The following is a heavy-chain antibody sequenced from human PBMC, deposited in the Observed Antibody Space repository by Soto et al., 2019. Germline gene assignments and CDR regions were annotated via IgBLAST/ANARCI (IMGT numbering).Heavy chain of an antibody. V-gene: IGHV1-3*01. Sequence: QVQLVQSGAEVRKPGASVNISCRAPGFSFSDNLINGVREAPGQSLEWMGCINPDNGNTRYPQTFQGRVTISSHSSASIAYVEVSDLTSEDTAVYYCARDILSVGPRANDAFDAWGQGPMVTVSS. CDR3: ARDILSVGPRANDAFDA. CDR1: GFSFSDNL. J-gene: IGHJ3*01. CDR2: INPDNGNT.